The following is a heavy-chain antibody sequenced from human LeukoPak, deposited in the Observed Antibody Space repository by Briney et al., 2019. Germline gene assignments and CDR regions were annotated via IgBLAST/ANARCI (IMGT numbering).Heavy chain of an antibody. CDR3: TTRPTYYDILTGYFDY. V-gene: IGHV3-15*01. CDR2: IKSKTDGGTT. Sequence: GGSLRLFCAASGFTFSNAWMSWVRQAPGKGLEWVVRIKSKTDGGTTDYAAPVKGRFTISSDDSKNTLYLQMNSLKTEDTAVYYCTTRPTYYDILTGYFDYWGQGTLVAVSS. J-gene: IGHJ4*02. D-gene: IGHD3-9*01. CDR1: GFTFSNAW.